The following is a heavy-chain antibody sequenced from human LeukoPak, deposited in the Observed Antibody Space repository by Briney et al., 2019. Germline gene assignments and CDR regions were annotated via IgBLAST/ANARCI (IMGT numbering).Heavy chain of an antibody. CDR1: GGSISSQGYC. CDR3: ARDEILITSFDY. V-gene: IGHV4-31*03. D-gene: IGHD3-9*01. CDR2: IYYSGSA. Sequence: SETLSLTCTVSGGSISSQGYCWSWIRQHPGKGLEWIGYIYYSGSAYYNPSLKSRVTISVDTSKNQFSLRLRSVTAADTAWYYCARDEILITSFDYWGQGTLVTVSS. J-gene: IGHJ4*02.